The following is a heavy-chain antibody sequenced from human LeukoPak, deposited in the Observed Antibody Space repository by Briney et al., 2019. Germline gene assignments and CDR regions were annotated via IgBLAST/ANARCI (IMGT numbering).Heavy chain of an antibody. J-gene: IGHJ3*02. D-gene: IGHD2-8*01. CDR1: GFTFSNAW. V-gene: IGHV3-15*01. CDR3: TTRYCTNGVCPAHDAFDI. Sequence: GGPLRLSCAASGFTFSNAWMSWVRQAPGKGLPWVGRIKSKTDGGTTDYAAPVKGRFTISRDDSKNTLYLQMNSLKTEDTAVYYCTTRYCTNGVCPAHDAFDIWGQGTMVTVSS. CDR2: IKSKTDGGTT.